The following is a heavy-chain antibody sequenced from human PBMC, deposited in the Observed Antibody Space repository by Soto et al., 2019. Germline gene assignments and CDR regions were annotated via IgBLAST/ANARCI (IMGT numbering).Heavy chain of an antibody. CDR1: GFTFSDYT. J-gene: IGHJ4*02. D-gene: IGHD1-26*01. V-gene: IGHV3-48*02. Sequence: LRLSCAASGFTFSDYTMNWVRQAPGKRLEWVSYISSVGSTIYYADSVKGRFTVSRDNPKNSLYLQMNSLRDEDTAVYYCARDLAVGAYAHFDYWGQGTLVTVSS. CDR2: ISSVGSTI. CDR3: ARDLAVGAYAHFDY.